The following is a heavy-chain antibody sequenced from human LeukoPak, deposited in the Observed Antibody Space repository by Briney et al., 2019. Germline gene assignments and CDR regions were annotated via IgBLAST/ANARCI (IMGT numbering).Heavy chain of an antibody. CDR2: INWNGGST. CDR1: RFTFDDYG. V-gene: IGHV3-20*04. CDR3: ARARLQAFAI. J-gene: IGHJ3*02. D-gene: IGHD2-21*02. Sequence: GGSLRLSCAASRFTFDDYGMSWVRQAPGKGLEWVSGINWNGGSTGYADSVKGRFTISRDNAKNSLYMQMNSLRAEATALYYCARARLQAFAIWGQGTMVTVSS.